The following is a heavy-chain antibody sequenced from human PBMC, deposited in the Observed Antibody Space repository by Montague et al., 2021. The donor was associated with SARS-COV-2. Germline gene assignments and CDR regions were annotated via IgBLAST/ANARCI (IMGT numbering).Heavy chain of an antibody. Sequence: SLRLSCAASGFAFNNFAMTWVRQAPGKGLEWVSSIFRISAGTYYADSVKGRFTISRDNSKNTLYLQMNSLSAEDTAKYYCAKQPGAGAIVYWYFDLWGRGTVVSVSS. D-gene: IGHD6-25*01. J-gene: IGHJ2*01. CDR1: GFAFNNFA. CDR3: AKQPGAGAIVYWYFDL. CDR2: IFRISAGT. V-gene: IGHV3-23*01.